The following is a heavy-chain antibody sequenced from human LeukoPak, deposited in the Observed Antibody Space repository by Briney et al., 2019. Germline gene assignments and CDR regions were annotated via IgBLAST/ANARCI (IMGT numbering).Heavy chain of an antibody. Sequence: SETLSLTCAVYGGSFSGYYWSWIRQPPGKGPEWIGEINHSGSTNYNPSLKSRVTISVDTSKNQFSLKLSSVTAADTAVYYCARLPHAVHRYGSGSPLSYWGQGTLVTVSS. CDR1: GGSFSGYY. V-gene: IGHV4-34*01. D-gene: IGHD3-10*01. J-gene: IGHJ4*02. CDR3: ARLPHAVHRYGSGSPLSY. CDR2: INHSGST.